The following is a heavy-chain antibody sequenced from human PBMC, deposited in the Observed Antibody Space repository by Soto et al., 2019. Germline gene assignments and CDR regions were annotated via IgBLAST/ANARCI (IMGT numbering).Heavy chain of an antibody. CDR2: IYPGDSDT. CDR3: ARGEYDYVWGSPDY. D-gene: IGHD3-16*01. Sequence: GESLKISCKGSGYSFNSYWIGWVRQMPGRGLECMGIIYPGDSDTRYSPSFQGQVTISADKSISTAYLQWSSLKASDTAMYYCARGEYDYVWGSPDYWGQGTLVTVSS. V-gene: IGHV5-51*01. CDR1: GYSFNSYW. J-gene: IGHJ4*02.